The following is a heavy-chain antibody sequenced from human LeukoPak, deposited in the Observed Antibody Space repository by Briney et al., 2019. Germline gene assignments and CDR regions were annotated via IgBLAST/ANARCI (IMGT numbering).Heavy chain of an antibody. D-gene: IGHD5-24*01. Sequence: GSLELFCATSGITFSNHRINLVRQGPGKGLEVVSSLSSSSSYIYYADSVKGRFTISRDNAKNSLYLQMNSLRAEDTAVYYCARDPDGYNSGGNYFDYWGQGTLVTVSS. CDR3: ARDPDGYNSGGNYFDY. V-gene: IGHV3-21*01. CDR1: GITFSNHR. CDR2: LSSSSSYI. J-gene: IGHJ4*02.